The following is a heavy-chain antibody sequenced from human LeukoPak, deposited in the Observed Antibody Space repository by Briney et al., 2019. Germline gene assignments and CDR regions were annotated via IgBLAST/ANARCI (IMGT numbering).Heavy chain of an antibody. CDR3: ANGVSSGWYYYYMDV. V-gene: IGHV3-23*01. CDR2: ISGRGASK. D-gene: IGHD6-19*01. J-gene: IGHJ6*03. CDR1: GFSFSSYA. Sequence: GGSLRLSCAASGFSFSSYAMSWVRQAPGKGLEWVSGISGRGASKYYADSVKGRFTISRDNSKNTLYLQMNSLRAEDTAVYYCANGVSSGWYYYYMDVWGKGTTVTVSS.